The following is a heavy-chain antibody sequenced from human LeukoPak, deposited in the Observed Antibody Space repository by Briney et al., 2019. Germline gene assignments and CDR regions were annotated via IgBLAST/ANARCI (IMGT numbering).Heavy chain of an antibody. CDR3: ARVSEGYCSGGSCSGDAFDI. V-gene: IGHV3-21*01. Sequence: GGSLRLSCAASGFTFSSYSMNWVRQAPGKGLEWVSSISSSSSYIYYADSVKGRFTISRDNAKNSLYLQMNSLRAEDTAVYYCARVSEGYCSGGSCSGDAFDIWGQGTMVTVSS. J-gene: IGHJ3*02. CDR1: GFTFSSYS. CDR2: ISSSSSYI. D-gene: IGHD2-15*01.